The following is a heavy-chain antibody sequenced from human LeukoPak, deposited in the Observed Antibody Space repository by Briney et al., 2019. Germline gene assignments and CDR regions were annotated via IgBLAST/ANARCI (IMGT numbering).Heavy chain of an antibody. CDR2: IKQDGREK. V-gene: IGHV3-7*01. CDR3: ARLYLDSSLFDF. D-gene: IGHD2-21*01. Sequence: GGSLRLSCAASGFTFTNYWMGWVRQAPGKGLEGVANIKQDGREKYYVDSVKGRFTISRDNAKDSLYLQMNSLRVEDTALYYCARLYLDSSLFDFRGQGTLVTVSS. J-gene: IGHJ4*02. CDR1: GFTFTNYW.